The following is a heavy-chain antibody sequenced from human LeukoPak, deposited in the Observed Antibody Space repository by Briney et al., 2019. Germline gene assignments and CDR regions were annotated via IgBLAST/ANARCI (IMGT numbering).Heavy chain of an antibody. Sequence: ASLKVSCKASGFTFTNYGISWVRQAPGQWLEWMGWISAYNGNTNYAQKFQGRITLTTDTSTGTAYMELRGLRSDDTAVYYCAREASRSYGDYAKGECDPWGQGTLVTVSS. D-gene: IGHD4-17*01. V-gene: IGHV1-18*01. J-gene: IGHJ5*02. CDR3: AREASRSYGDYAKGECDP. CDR1: GFTFTNYG. CDR2: ISAYNGNT.